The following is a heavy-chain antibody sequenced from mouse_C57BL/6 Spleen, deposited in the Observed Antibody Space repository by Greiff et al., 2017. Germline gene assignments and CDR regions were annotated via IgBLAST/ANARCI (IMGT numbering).Heavy chain of an antibody. V-gene: IGHV1-55*01. CDR3: ARGATPYCYAMDY. CDR1: GYTFTSYW. Sequence: QVQLQQPGAELVKPGASVKMSCKASGYTFTSYWITWVKQRPGQGLEWIGDIYPGSGSTNYNEKFKSKATLTVDTSSSTAYMQLSSLTSEDSAVYYCARGATPYCYAMDYWGQGTSVTVSS. J-gene: IGHJ4*01. D-gene: IGHD3-1*01. CDR2: IYPGSGST.